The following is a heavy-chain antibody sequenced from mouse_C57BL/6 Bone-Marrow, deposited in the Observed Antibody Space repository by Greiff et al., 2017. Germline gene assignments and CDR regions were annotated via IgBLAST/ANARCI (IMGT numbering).Heavy chain of an antibody. D-gene: IGHD1-1*01. Sequence: VQLQQSGTVLARPGASVQLSCKTSGYTFTSYWMHWVKQRPGQGLEWIGAIYPGNSDPSYNQKFKGKAKLTAVTAASTAYMELSSLTKEDAAVYYCTRGDYGSSWRDYGGQGTTLTVSS. CDR1: GYTFTSYW. CDR3: TRGDYGSSWRDY. J-gene: IGHJ2*01. CDR2: IYPGNSDP. V-gene: IGHV1-5*01.